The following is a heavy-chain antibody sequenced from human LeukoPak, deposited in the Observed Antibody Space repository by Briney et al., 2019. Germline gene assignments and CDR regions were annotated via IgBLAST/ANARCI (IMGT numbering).Heavy chain of an antibody. V-gene: IGHV4-59*08. CDR3: ARTFYGSGNYYYYGMDV. Sequence: SETLSLTCTVSGGSISSYYWSWIRQPPGKGLEWIGYIYYSGSTNYHPSLKSRVTISVDTSKNQFSLKLSSVTAAGTAVYYCARTFYGSGNYYYYGMDVWGQGTTVTVSS. J-gene: IGHJ6*02. CDR1: GGSISSYY. CDR2: IYYSGST. D-gene: IGHD3-10*01.